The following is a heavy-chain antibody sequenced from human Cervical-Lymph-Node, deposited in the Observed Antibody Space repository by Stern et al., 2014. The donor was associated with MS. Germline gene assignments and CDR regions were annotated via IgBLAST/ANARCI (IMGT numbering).Heavy chain of an antibody. CDR1: GGSISSGGYY. Sequence: QVQLQESGPGLVKPSQTLSLTCTVSGGSISSGGYYWSWIRQQPGKGLEWIGYIYYSGSTYYNPSLKSRFTISVDTSKNQFSLKLSSVTAADTAVYYCARDRVGATGIDYWGQGTLVTVSS. CDR2: IYYSGST. V-gene: IGHV4-31*03. J-gene: IGHJ4*02. D-gene: IGHD1-26*01. CDR3: ARDRVGATGIDY.